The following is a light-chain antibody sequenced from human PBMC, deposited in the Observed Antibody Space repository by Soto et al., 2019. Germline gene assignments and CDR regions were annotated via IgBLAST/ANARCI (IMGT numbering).Light chain of an antibody. V-gene: IGKV1-39*01. CDR3: QQTYDTPFT. Sequence: DIQMTQSPSSLSASVGDRVTITCRASQSISTYLSWYQQKPGQAPKILIYDASRLERGVPSRFIGSRSVTDFALTVSSLQPEDFATYYCQQTYDTPFTFGPGTTV. CDR1: QSISTY. J-gene: IGKJ3*01. CDR2: DAS.